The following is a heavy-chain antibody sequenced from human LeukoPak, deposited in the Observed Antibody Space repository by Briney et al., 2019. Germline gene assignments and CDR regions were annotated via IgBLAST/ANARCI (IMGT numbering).Heavy chain of an antibody. D-gene: IGHD6-19*01. Sequence: SETLSLTCTVSGGSMSSYYWSWFRQPPGKGLEWIGYIYYSGNTNYNSSLKSRVTISVDTSKNQFSLRLSSVTAADTAVYYCARGGWYEDYWGQGTLVTVPS. CDR2: IYYSGNT. CDR1: GGSMSSYY. V-gene: IGHV4-59*01. J-gene: IGHJ4*02. CDR3: ARGGWYEDY.